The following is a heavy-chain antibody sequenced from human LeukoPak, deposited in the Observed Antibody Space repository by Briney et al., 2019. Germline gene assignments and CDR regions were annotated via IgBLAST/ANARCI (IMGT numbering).Heavy chain of an antibody. V-gene: IGHV4-31*03. CDR2: IYYSGST. CDR3: ARTSYDFWSGYYAY. CDR1: GGSISSGGYY. Sequence: PSGTLSLTCTVSGGSISSGGYYWSWIRQHPGKGLEWIGYIYYSGSTYYNPSLKSRVTISVDTSKNQFSLKLSSVTAADTAVYSCARTSYDFWSGYYAYWGQGTLVTVSS. D-gene: IGHD3-3*01. J-gene: IGHJ4*02.